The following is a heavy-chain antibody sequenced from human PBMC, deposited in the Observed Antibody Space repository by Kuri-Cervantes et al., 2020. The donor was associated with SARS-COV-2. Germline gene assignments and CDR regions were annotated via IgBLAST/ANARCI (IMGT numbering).Heavy chain of an antibody. J-gene: IGHJ6*02. Sequence: GSLRLSCAVYGGSFSGYYWRWIRQPPGKGLEWIGEINHSGSTNYNPSLKSRVTISVDTSKNQFSLKLSSVTAADTAVYYCARGFEPYYYGMDVWGQGTTVTVSS. CDR3: ARGFEPYYYGMDV. CDR2: INHSGST. CDR1: GGSFSGYY. V-gene: IGHV4-34*01.